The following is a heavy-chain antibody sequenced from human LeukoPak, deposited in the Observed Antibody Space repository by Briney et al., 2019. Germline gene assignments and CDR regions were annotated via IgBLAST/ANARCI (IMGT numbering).Heavy chain of an antibody. Sequence: GASVKVSCKASGYTFTGYYIHWVRQAPGQGLEWMGWISPNSAATNYAQKFQGRIAMTGDTSISTAYMELSGLRSDDTAIYFCARPYNSSAYHYTFNWFDPWGQGTLVTVSS. CDR1: GYTFTGYY. D-gene: IGHD3-22*01. V-gene: IGHV1-2*02. CDR3: ARPYNSSAYHYTFNWFDP. J-gene: IGHJ5*02. CDR2: ISPNSAAT.